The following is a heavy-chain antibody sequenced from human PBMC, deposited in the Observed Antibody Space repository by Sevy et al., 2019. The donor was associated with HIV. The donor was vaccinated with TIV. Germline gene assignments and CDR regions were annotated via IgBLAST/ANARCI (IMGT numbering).Heavy chain of an antibody. Sequence: GESLKISCAASGFTFSSYAMSWVRQAPGKGLEWVSAISGSGGSTYYADSVKGRFTISRDNSKNTLYLQMNSLRAEDTAVYYCAKDSTMVRGVIDYWGQGTLVTVSS. D-gene: IGHD3-10*01. CDR1: GFTFSSYA. CDR2: ISGSGGST. CDR3: AKDSTMVRGVIDY. J-gene: IGHJ4*02. V-gene: IGHV3-23*01.